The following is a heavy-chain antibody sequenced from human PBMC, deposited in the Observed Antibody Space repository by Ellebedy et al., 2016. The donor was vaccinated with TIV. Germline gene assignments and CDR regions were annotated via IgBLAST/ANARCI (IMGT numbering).Heavy chain of an antibody. V-gene: IGHV4-59*12. CDR1: GGSISSYY. CDR3: ARTVVAANNWFDP. D-gene: IGHD2-15*01. Sequence: MPSETLSLTCTVSGGSISSYYWTWIRQPPGKGLEWIGYINYSGSTNYNPSLKSRVTMSVDTSKNQFSLKLSSVTAADTAVYYCARTVVAANNWFDPWGQGTLVTVSS. CDR2: INYSGST. J-gene: IGHJ5*02.